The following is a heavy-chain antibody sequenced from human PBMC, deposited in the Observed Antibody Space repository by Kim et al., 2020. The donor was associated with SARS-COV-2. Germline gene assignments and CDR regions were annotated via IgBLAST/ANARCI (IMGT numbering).Heavy chain of an antibody. CDR2: IRGGGAGT. CDR1: GFTFSTYA. J-gene: IGHJ4*02. D-gene: IGHD3-10*01. Sequence: GGSLRLSCAASGFTFSTYAMSWVRQAPGKGLEWVSIIRGGGAGTYYADSVRGRFTISRDNSKNTLYLQMNSLRAEDTAIYYCAKRHDSGSYYNLFFDYWGQGTLVTVSS. V-gene: IGHV3-23*01. CDR3: AKRHDSGSYYNLFFDY.